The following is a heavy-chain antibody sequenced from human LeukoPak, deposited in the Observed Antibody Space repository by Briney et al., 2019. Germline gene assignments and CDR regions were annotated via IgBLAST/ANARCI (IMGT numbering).Heavy chain of an antibody. CDR1: GFTFSRYP. D-gene: IGHD3-16*01. Sequence: GRSLRLSCAVSGFTFSRYPMHWVRQAPGTGLEWVAVISYDGSNIYYTDSVSGRFTISRDNSKNTLYLQMNSLRAEDTAVYYCARDSFGLDYWGQGTRVTVSS. CDR3: ARDSFGLDY. J-gene: IGHJ4*02. V-gene: IGHV3-30-3*01. CDR2: ISYDGSNI.